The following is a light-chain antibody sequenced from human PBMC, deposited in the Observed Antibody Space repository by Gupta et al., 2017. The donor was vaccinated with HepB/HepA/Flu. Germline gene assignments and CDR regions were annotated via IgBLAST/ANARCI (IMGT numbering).Light chain of an antibody. CDR3: QQYNNWPPVT. J-gene: IGKJ1*01. CDR2: GAS. CDR1: QSVSSS. Sequence: EIVMTQSPATLSVSPGERATLSCRASQSVSSSLAWYQQKPGQAPRLLIYGASTRATGIPARFSGSGYGTEFTLTISSRQSEDFAVYYCQQYNNWPPVTFGQGTKVEIK. V-gene: IGKV3-15*01.